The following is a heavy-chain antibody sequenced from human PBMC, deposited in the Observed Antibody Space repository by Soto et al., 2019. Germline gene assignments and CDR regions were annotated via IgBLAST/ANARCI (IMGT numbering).Heavy chain of an antibody. CDR3: ARDFRGSSSWSDY. J-gene: IGHJ4*02. CDR1: GFTFSSYG. V-gene: IGHV3-33*01. D-gene: IGHD6-13*01. Sequence: QVQLVESGGGVVQPGRSLRLSCAASGFTFSSYGMHWVRQAPGKGLEWVAVIWYDGSNKYYADSVKSRFTISRDNSKNTLYLQMNSLRVEDTAVYYCARDFRGSSSWSDYWGQGTLVTVSS. CDR2: IWYDGSNK.